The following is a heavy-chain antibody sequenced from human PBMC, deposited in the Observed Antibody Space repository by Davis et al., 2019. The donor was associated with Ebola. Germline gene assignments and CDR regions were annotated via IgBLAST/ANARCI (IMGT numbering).Heavy chain of an antibody. CDR2: INHSGST. D-gene: IGHD6-6*01. CDR3: ATGGIAARIYYYYGMDV. J-gene: IGHJ6*02. V-gene: IGHV4-34*01. CDR1: GGSFSGYY. Sequence: MLGGSLRLSCAVYGGSFSGYYWSWIRQPPGKGLEWIGEINHSGSTNYNPSLKSRVTISVDTSKNQFSLKLSSVTAADTAVYYCATGGIAARIYYYYGMDVWGQGTTVTVSS.